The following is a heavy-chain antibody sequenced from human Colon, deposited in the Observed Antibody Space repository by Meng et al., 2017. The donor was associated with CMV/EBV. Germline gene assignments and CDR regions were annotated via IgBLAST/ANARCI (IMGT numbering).Heavy chain of an antibody. J-gene: IGHJ5*02. CDR1: GGSISSSSYY. V-gene: IGHV4-39*07. D-gene: IGHD2-2*01. Sequence: SETLSLTCTVSGGSISSSSYYWGWIRQPPGKGLEWIGSIYYSGSTYYNPSLKSRVTISVDTSKNQFSLKLSSVTAADTAVYYCARDRWIAVVPAAKNWFDPWGQGNRVTVSS. CDR3: ARDRWIAVVPAAKNWFDP. CDR2: IYYSGST.